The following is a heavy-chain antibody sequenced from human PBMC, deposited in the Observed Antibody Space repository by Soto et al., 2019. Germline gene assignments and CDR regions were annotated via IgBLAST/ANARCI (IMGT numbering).Heavy chain of an antibody. Sequence: QGQLQESGPGLVKPSGTLSLTCTVSGASISSTSSVDWWSWVRQPPGKGLEWIGEIHHSGSTTYNPSLNSRVTMSVDKSKHQFSPRFSSVTAADTAVFYRATMVGATLVDYWGQGTLVTVSS. D-gene: IGHD1-26*01. J-gene: IGHJ4*02. CDR2: IHHSGST. V-gene: IGHV4-4*02. CDR1: GASISSTSSVDW. CDR3: ATMVGATLVDY.